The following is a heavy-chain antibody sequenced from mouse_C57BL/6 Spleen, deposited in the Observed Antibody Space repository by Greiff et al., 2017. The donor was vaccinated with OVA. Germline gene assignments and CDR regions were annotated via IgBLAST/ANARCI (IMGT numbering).Heavy chain of an antibody. CDR2: ILPRSGGT. CDR1: GYTFTGYW. CDR3: ARGRWPEDFDD. J-gene: IGHJ1*03. D-gene: IGHD2-3*01. V-gene: IGHV1-9*01. Sequence: QVQLQQSGAELVKPGASVKLSCKASGYTFTGYWMEWVKQRPGHGLEWIGEILPRSGGTNYNEKFKGKATLTADKSSTTAYMQLSSLTTEDSAVYCGARGRWPEDFDDWGTGTPVTVSA.